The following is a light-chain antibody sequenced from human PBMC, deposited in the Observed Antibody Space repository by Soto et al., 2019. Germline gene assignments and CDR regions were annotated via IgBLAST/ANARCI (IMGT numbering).Light chain of an antibody. J-gene: IGKJ4*01. V-gene: IGKV3-15*01. Sequence: EIVMTQSPATLSVSPGERATLSCRASQSVSSSLGWYQQKPDQAPRLLIYGASTRATDIPTRFSGSGSGTEFTLTISSLQSEDFAVYFCQQYNSWPPTFGGGTKVEI. CDR2: GAS. CDR1: QSVSSS. CDR3: QQYNSWPPT.